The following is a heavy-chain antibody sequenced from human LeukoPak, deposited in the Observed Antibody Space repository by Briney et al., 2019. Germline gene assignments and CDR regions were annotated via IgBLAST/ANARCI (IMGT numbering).Heavy chain of an antibody. Sequence: GASVKVSCKASGGTFSSYAISWVRQAPGQGLEWMGRIIPIPGIANYAQKFQGRVTITADKSTSTAYMELSSLRSEGTAVYYCARSSYGSGIHEVGSDYWGQGTLVTVSS. D-gene: IGHD3-10*01. J-gene: IGHJ4*02. CDR1: GGTFSSYA. V-gene: IGHV1-69*04. CDR2: IIPIPGIA. CDR3: ARSSYGSGIHEVGSDY.